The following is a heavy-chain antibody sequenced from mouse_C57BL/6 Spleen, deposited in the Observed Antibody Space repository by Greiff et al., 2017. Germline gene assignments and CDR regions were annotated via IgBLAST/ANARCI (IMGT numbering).Heavy chain of an antibody. CDR3: ARDPVGLGAWFAY. Sequence: EVHLVESGGGLVKPGGSLKLSCAASGFTFSSYAMSWVRQTPEKRLEWVATISDGGSYTYYPDNVKGRFTISRDNAKNNLYLQMSHLKSEDTAMYYCARDPVGLGAWFAYWGQGTLVTVSA. CDR2: ISDGGSYT. CDR1: GFTFSSYA. V-gene: IGHV5-4*01. D-gene: IGHD3-3*01. J-gene: IGHJ3*01.